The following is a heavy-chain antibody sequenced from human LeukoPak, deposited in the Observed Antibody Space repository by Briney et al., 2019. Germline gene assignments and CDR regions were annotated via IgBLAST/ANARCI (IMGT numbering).Heavy chain of an antibody. D-gene: IGHD5-18*01. J-gene: IGHJ6*02. CDR3: AGDTAMVKRSYYYGMDV. CDR2: ISSSSSTI. V-gene: IGHV3-48*04. CDR1: GLTFSSYS. Sequence: GGSLRLSCAAPGLTFSSYSMNWVRQAPGKGLEWVSYISSSSSTIYYADSVKGRFTISRDNAKNSLYLQMNSLRAEGTAVYYCAGDTAMVKRSYYYGMDVWGQGTTVTVSS.